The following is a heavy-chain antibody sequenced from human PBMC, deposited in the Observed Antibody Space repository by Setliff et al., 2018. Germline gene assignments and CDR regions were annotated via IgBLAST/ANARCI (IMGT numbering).Heavy chain of an antibody. Sequence: PGGSLRLSCAASGFMFGSYAMHWVRQAPGRGPEWLAVISYDGSHDYYADSVRGRFTISRDNSNNTLYMQMSSLRAEDTAIYSCARDGKQYYYDSTGYYRNWFDPWGQG. V-gene: IGHV3-30-3*01. CDR2: ISYDGSHD. CDR3: ARDGKQYYYDSTGYYRNWFDP. J-gene: IGHJ5*02. D-gene: IGHD3-22*01. CDR1: GFMFGSYA.